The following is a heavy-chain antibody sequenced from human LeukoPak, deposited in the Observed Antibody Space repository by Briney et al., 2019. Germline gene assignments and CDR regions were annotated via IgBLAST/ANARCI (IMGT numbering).Heavy chain of an antibody. CDR2: INIDGSST. V-gene: IGHV3-74*01. J-gene: IGHJ4*02. Sequence: GGSLRLSCAASGFTFTSYWMQWVRQAPGKGLVWVSRINIDGSSTTYADSVKGRFTISRDNAKNTLYLQMNSLRAEDTAVYYCAKDSSVYYYDSRSLDYWGQGTLVTVSS. CDR1: GFTFTSYW. CDR3: AKDSSVYYYDSRSLDY. D-gene: IGHD3-22*01.